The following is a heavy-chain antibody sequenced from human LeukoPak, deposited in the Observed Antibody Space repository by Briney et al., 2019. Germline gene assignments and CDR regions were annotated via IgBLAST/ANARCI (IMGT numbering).Heavy chain of an antibody. Sequence: SSETLSLTCAVYGGSFSGYYWSWIRQPPGKGLEWIGNIYYSGSTNYNPSLKSRVTISVDTSKNQFSLKLSSVTAADTALYYCASLQKPGWFDPWGQGTLVTVSS. CDR2: IYYSGST. CDR1: GGSFSGYY. J-gene: IGHJ5*02. V-gene: IGHV4-59*12. CDR3: ASLQKPGWFDP. D-gene: IGHD4-11*01.